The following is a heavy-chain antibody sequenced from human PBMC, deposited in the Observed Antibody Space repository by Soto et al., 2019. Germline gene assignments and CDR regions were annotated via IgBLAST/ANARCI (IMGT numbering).Heavy chain of an antibody. V-gene: IGHV1-2*02. CDR2: INPNSGGT. CDR1: GYTFTGYY. CDR3: ARGQALRCGESQFYYYYGMDV. Sequence: ASVKVSCKASGYTFTGYYMHWVRQAPGQGLEWMGWINPNSGGTNYAQKFQGRVTMTRDTSISTAYMELSRLRSDDTAVYYCARGQALRCGESQFYYYYGMDVWGQGTTVTVSS. D-gene: IGHD3-10*01. J-gene: IGHJ6*02.